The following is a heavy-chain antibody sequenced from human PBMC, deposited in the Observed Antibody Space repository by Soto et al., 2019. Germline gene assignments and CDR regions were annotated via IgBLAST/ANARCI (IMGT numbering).Heavy chain of an antibody. V-gene: IGHV3-48*01. CDR3: AVTVTGAFDI. J-gene: IGHJ3*02. Sequence: EVQLVESGGGLVQPGGSLRLSCAASGFTFSSYSMNWVRQAPGKGLEWVSYISSSSSTIYYADSVKGRFTISRDNAKNSLYLQMNSLRAEDTAVYHCAVTVTGAFDIWGQGTMVTVSS. CDR2: ISSSSSTI. D-gene: IGHD4-17*01. CDR1: GFTFSSYS.